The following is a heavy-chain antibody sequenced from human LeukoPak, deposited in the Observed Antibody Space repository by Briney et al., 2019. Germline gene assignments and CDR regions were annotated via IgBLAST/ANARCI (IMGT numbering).Heavy chain of an antibody. CDR3: TTAIFGVVIDY. CDR1: GFSFNSAW. CDR2: VKGKIDGGTT. V-gene: IGHV3-15*01. Sequence: GGSLRLSCATSGFSFNSAWMSWVRQAPGKGLEWVGRVKGKIDGGTTDYAAPVKGRFIISRDDSKNTPYLQMNSLKTEDTAVYYCTTAIFGVVIDYWGQGTLVTVSS. J-gene: IGHJ4*02. D-gene: IGHD3-3*01.